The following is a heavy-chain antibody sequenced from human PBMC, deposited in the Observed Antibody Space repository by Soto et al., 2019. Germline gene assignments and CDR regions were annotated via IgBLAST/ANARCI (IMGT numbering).Heavy chain of an antibody. CDR1: GGSIGIGDYY. Sequence: SETLSLTCTVSGGSIGIGDYYWSWIRQPPGNCLEWIGYIYYSGSTYYNPSLKSRVTISVDTSKNQFSLKLSSVTAADTAVYYCARERNGGSGYNWFDPWGQGTLVTVSS. J-gene: IGHJ5*02. CDR2: IYYSGST. V-gene: IGHV4-30-4*01. D-gene: IGHD2-15*01. CDR3: ARERNGGSGYNWFDP.